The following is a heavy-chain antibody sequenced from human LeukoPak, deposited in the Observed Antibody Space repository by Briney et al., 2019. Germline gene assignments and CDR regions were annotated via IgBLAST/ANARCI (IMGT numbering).Heavy chain of an antibody. D-gene: IGHD6-13*01. CDR1: GFTFSNYW. J-gene: IGHJ4*02. Sequence: GGSLRLSCAASGFTFSNYWMHWVRQAPGKGLVWVSRLNADGNSITYADSVKGRFTISRDNSKNTLYLQMNSLRAEDTAVYYCARDFSGKGSIAAAGVFDYWGQGTLVTVSS. CDR3: ARDFSGKGSIAAAGVFDY. CDR2: LNADGNSI. V-gene: IGHV3-74*01.